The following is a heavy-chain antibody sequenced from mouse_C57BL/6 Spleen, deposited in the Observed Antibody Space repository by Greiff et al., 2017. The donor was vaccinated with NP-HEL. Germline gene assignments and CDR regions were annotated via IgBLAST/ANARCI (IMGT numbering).Heavy chain of an antibody. CDR3: ARRSSGYDY. V-gene: IGHV1-52*01. Sequence: QVHVKQPGAELVRPGSSVKLSCKASGYTFTSYWMHWVKQRPIQGLEWIGNIDPSDSETHYIQKFKDKATLTVDKSSSTAYMQLSSLTSEDSAVYYCARRSSGYDYWGQGTTLTVSS. D-gene: IGHD3-2*02. CDR2: IDPSDSET. J-gene: IGHJ2*01. CDR1: GYTFTSYW.